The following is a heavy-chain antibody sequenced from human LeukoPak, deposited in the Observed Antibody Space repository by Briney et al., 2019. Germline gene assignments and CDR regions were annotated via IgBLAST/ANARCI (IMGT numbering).Heavy chain of an antibody. CDR1: GFTFSSYG. CDR2: IRYDGSNK. V-gene: IGHV3-30*02. CDR3: AKSAARPVGYFDL. J-gene: IGHJ2*01. D-gene: IGHD6-6*01. Sequence: GGSLRLSCVASGFTFSSYGMHWVRQAPGKGLEWVAFIRYDGSNKYYADSVKGRFTISRDNSKNTLYLQMNSLRAEDTAVYYCAKSAARPVGYFDLWGRGTLVTVSS.